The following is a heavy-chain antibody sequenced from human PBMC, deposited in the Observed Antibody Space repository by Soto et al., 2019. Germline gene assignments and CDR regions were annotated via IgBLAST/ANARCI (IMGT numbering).Heavy chain of an antibody. D-gene: IGHD2-21*02. CDR1: GDTFSSYA. V-gene: IGHV1-69*01. CDR3: AKWHICGVDCYSRPSEEEY. Sequence: QVQLVQSGAEVKKPGSSVKVSCKASGDTFSSYAITWVRQAPGQGLEWMGGIVSIFGTETYAQKVQGRIAITAAASTTTDYMELSIRRSEDTAVHYVAKWHICGVDCYSRPSEEEYWGHRPLVNVSS. J-gene: IGHJ4*01. CDR2: IVSIFGTE.